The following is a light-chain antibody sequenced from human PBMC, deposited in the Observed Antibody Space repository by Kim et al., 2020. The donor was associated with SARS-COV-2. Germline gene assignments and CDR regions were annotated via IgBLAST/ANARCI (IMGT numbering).Light chain of an antibody. CDR1: QSISSY. CDR2: ASS. V-gene: IGKV1-12*01. Sequence: ASVGDRVTITCRASQSISSYLNWYQQKPGKAPKLLIYASSSLQSGVPSRFSGSGSGTDFTLTISSLQPEDFATYYCQQASSFPVTFGQGTRLEIK. J-gene: IGKJ5*01. CDR3: QQASSFPVT.